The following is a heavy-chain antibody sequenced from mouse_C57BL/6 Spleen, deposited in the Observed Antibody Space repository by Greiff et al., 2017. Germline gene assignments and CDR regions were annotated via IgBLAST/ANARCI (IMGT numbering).Heavy chain of an antibody. CDR3: AKALNYYGSSSYFDY. CDR1: GYTFTSYT. CDR2: INPSSGYT. D-gene: IGHD1-1*01. V-gene: IGHV1-4*01. Sequence: VQLQQSGAELARPGVSVKMSCKASGYTFTSYTMHWVKQRPGQGLEWIGYINPSSGYTKYNQKFKDKATLTADKSSSTAYMQLSSLTSEDSAVYYCAKALNYYGSSSYFDYWGQGTTLTVSS. J-gene: IGHJ2*01.